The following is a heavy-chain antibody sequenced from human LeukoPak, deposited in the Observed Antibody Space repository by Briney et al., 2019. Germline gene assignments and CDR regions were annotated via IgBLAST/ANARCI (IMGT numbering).Heavy chain of an antibody. CDR3: ARGDPSSLDIVVVPAAIPGDYYYYGMDV. CDR1: GFTFSSYG. D-gene: IGHD2-2*02. J-gene: IGHJ6*02. Sequence: GGSLRLSCAASGFTFSSYGMHWVRQAPGKGLEWVAVIWYDGSNKYYADSVKGRFTISRDNSKNTLYLQMNSLRAEDTAVYCCARGDPSSLDIVVVPAAIPGDYYYYGMDVWGQGTTVTVSS. CDR2: IWYDGSNK. V-gene: IGHV3-33*01.